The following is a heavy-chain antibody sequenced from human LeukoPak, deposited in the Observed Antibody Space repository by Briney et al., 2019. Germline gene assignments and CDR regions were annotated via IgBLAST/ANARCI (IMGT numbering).Heavy chain of an antibody. V-gene: IGHV1-2*02. J-gene: IGHJ5*02. Sequence: ASVKVSCKASGYTFTGYYMHWVRQAPGQGLEWMGWINPNSGGTNYAQKFQGRVTMTRDTSISTAYMELSRLRSDDTAVYYCAGDRVRGWAKTNWFDPWGQGTLVTVSS. D-gene: IGHD6-19*01. CDR3: AGDRVRGWAKTNWFDP. CDR2: INPNSGGT. CDR1: GYTFTGYY.